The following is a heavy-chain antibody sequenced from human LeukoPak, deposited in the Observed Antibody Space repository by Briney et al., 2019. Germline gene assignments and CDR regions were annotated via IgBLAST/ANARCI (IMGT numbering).Heavy chain of an antibody. Sequence: SETLSPTCAVYGGSFSGYYWSWIRQPPGEGLEWIGEINHSESTNYNPSLKSRVTISVDTSKNQFSLKLNSVTAADTAVYYCARGKWLRSSFDYWGQGTLVTVSS. J-gene: IGHJ4*02. D-gene: IGHD5-12*01. CDR2: INHSEST. CDR1: GGSFSGYY. CDR3: ARGKWLRSSFDY. V-gene: IGHV4-34*01.